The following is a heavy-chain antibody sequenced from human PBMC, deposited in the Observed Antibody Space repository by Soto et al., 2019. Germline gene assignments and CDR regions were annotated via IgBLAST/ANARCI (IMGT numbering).Heavy chain of an antibody. CDR2: IYYTGDT. CDR1: GDFVTSSRYY. CDR3: ARDYRTPSGGMDV. J-gene: IGHJ6*02. Sequence: PSETLSLTCNVSGDFVTSSRYYWGWVRQSPGKGLEWIGSIYYTGDTFFNPSLKSRVTLSVDTSENNFSLKLTSVTAADTAVYFCARDYRTPSGGMDVWGQGTTVTVSS. D-gene: IGHD3-16*02. V-gene: IGHV4-39*02.